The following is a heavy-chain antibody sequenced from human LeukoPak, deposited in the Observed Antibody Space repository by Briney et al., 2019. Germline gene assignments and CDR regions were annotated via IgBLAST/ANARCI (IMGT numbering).Heavy chain of an antibody. V-gene: IGHV3-30*02. D-gene: IGHD1-1*01. J-gene: IGHJ3*02. CDR3: ASWPKGYLDAFDI. CDR1: GFTFSSYG. Sequence: PGGSLRLSCAASGFTFSSYGMHWVRQAPGKGLEWVAFIRYDGSNKYYADSVKGRFTISRDNSKNTLYLQMNSLRAEDTAVYYCASWPKGYLDAFDIWGQGTMVTVSS. CDR2: IRYDGSNK.